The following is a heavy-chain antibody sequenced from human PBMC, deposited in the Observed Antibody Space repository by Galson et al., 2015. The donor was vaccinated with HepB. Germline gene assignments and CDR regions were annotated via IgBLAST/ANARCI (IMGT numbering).Heavy chain of an antibody. J-gene: IGHJ4*02. CDR2: ISNSAYTT. V-gene: IGHV3-48*02. CDR1: GFIFNNYN. D-gene: IGHD1/OR15-1a*01. Sequence: SLRLSCAASGFIFNNYNMNWVRQAPGKGLEWVSYISNSAYTTYYADSVKGRFTISRDNAKNSLSLQMNSLRDDDTAVYYCARQNNQWFDYWGQGVLVTVSS. CDR3: ARQNNQWFDY.